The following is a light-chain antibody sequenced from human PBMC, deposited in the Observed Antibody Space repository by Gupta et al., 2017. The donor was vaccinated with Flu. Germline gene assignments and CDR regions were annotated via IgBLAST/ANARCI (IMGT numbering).Light chain of an antibody. Sequence: EIVLTQSPATLSLSPGDRATLSCGASQSVRSNYLALYQQKPGLAPRLLIYDASRRAAGIPDRFSGSGSGTDFTLTISRLEPEDFAVYYCHQYGTSPRTFGQGTRVEIK. CDR3: HQYGTSPRT. CDR2: DAS. J-gene: IGKJ1*01. CDR1: QSVRSNY. V-gene: IGKV3D-20*01.